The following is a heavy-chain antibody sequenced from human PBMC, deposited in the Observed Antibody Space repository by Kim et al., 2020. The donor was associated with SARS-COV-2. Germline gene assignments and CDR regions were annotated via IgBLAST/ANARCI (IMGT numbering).Heavy chain of an antibody. Sequence: SETLSLTCTVSGGSISSYYWSWIRQPPGKGLEWIGYIYYSGSTNYNPSLKSRVTISVDTSKNQFSLKLSSVTAADTAVYYCARGEAVYYYGMDVWGQGTTVTVSS. CDR1: GGSISSYY. CDR3: ARGEAVYYYGMDV. V-gene: IGHV4-59*01. J-gene: IGHJ6*02. CDR2: IYYSGST. D-gene: IGHD2-15*01.